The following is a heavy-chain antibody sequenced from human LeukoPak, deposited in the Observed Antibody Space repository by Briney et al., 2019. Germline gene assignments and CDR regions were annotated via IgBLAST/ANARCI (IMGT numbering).Heavy chain of an antibody. D-gene: IGHD1-26*01. Sequence: SETLSLTCTVSGGSISSSSYYWGWIRQSPGKGLDWIANIYYTGSTYYNPSLKGRVTISVDTSKNQFSLKLSSVTAADTAVYYCARGIGRSSGGVDYWGQGTLVTVSS. CDR1: GGSISSSSYY. CDR3: ARGIGRSSGGVDY. CDR2: IYYTGST. J-gene: IGHJ4*02. V-gene: IGHV4-39*07.